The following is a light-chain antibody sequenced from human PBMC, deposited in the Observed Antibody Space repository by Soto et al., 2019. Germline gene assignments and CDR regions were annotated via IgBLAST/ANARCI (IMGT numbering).Light chain of an antibody. Sequence: QSALTQPASVSGSPGQSITISCTGTSSDVGGYNYVSWYQQHPGKAPKLMIYEVSNRPSGVSNRFSGSKSGNTASLTISRLQPEDEADYYCSSYTSSITLYVFGTGTKLTVL. CDR3: SSYTSSITLYV. CDR2: EVS. J-gene: IGLJ1*01. V-gene: IGLV2-14*01. CDR1: SSDVGGYNY.